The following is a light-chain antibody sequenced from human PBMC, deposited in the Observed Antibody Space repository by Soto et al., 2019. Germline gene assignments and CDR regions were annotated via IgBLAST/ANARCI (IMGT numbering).Light chain of an antibody. CDR1: SSNIGAGYD. J-gene: IGLJ7*01. CDR3: QAYDSSLCGAV. CDR2: GNS. Sequence: QSVLTQPHSGSGAPGQRVTISCTGSSSNIGAGYDVHWYQQLPGTAPKLLIYGNSNRPSGVPDRFSGSKSGTSASLAITGLQADDEADYYCQAYDSSLCGAVFGGGTQLTVL. V-gene: IGLV1-40*01.